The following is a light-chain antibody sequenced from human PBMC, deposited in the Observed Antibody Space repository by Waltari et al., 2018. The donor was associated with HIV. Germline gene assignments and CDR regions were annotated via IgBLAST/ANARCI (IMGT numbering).Light chain of an antibody. CDR2: QDS. V-gene: IGLV3-1*01. CDR1: KLGDSY. J-gene: IGLJ2*01. Sequence: SYELTQPPSVSVSQGQTARITCSGDKLGDSYTAWYQQRPGQSPVLVIYQDSKRPSGIPERFSGSNSRNTATLTITETQALDEADYYCQAWDSSTAEVFGGGTKLTVL. CDR3: QAWDSSTAEV.